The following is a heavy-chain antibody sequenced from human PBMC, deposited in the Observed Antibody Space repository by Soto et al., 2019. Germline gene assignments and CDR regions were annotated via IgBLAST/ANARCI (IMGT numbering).Heavy chain of an antibody. CDR3: AAEVEYSYAFDY. CDR1: GFTFTSSA. J-gene: IGHJ4*02. V-gene: IGHV1-58*01. Sequence: GASVKVSCKASGFTFTSSAVQWVRQARGQRLEWIGWIVVGSGNTNYAQKFQERVTITRDMSTSTAYMELSSLRSEDTDVYYCAAEVEYSYAFDYWCQGILVTVS. CDR2: IVVGSGNT. D-gene: IGHD5-18*01.